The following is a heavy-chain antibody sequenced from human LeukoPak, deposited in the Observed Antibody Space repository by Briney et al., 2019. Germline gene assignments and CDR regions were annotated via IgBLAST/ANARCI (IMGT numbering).Heavy chain of an antibody. J-gene: IGHJ4*02. D-gene: IGHD3-16*01. CDR3: ARLNFRGGEALHFDS. V-gene: IGHV4-4*09. Sequence: LETLSLTCTVSGGSISSHYWSWIRQPPGKGLEFIGYIHSDGTTNYDSSLQSRVAISLDTSKIQFSLRLYSVTAADTALYFCARLNFRGGEALHFDSWGQGTLVTVSS. CDR1: GGSISSHY. CDR2: IHSDGTT.